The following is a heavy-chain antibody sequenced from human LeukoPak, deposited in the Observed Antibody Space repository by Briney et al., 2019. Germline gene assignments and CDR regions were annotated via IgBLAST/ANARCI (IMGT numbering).Heavy chain of an antibody. Sequence: GGSLRLSCAASGFTFSDYYKSWIRQAPGKGLEWVSYISSSGSTIYYADSVKGRFTISRDNAKNSLYLQMNSLRAEDTAVYYCARDFRIAVAGTSRYYYDSSGVCWGQGTLVTVSS. J-gene: IGHJ4*02. CDR2: ISSSGSTI. CDR1: GFTFSDYY. CDR3: ARDFRIAVAGTSRYYYDSSGVC. D-gene: IGHD3-22*01. V-gene: IGHV3-11*01.